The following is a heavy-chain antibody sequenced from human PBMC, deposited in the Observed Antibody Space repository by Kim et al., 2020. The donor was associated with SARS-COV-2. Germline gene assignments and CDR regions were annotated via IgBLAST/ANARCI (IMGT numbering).Heavy chain of an antibody. CDR3: ARVGLCTGGSCYGGDVGYLDV. J-gene: IGHJ6*03. V-gene: IGHV1-8*01. D-gene: IGHD2-8*02. CDR1: GYNFISFD. CDR2: MNPNNGQA. Sequence: ASVKVSCETSGYNFISFDINWVRQAAGQGLEWVGWMNPNNGQAGYAQKFQGRVTMTRDVSMRTAYMELRSLRSEDTAIYYCARVGLCTGGSCYGGDVGYLDVGGEGTTVAVS.